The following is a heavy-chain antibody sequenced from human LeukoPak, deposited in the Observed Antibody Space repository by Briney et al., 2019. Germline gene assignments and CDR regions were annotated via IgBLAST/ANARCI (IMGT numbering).Heavy chain of an antibody. D-gene: IGHD3-22*01. V-gene: IGHV3-9*01. J-gene: IGHJ4*02. CDR1: GFIFNNYA. Sequence: GGSLRLSCAGSGFIFNNYAMHWVRQPPGKGLEWVSGISWNSGSIDYADSVKGRFAISRDNAKNSLYLQMNSLRAEDTALYYCAREVSEGFDFWGQGTLVTVSS. CDR2: ISWNSGSI. CDR3: AREVSEGFDF.